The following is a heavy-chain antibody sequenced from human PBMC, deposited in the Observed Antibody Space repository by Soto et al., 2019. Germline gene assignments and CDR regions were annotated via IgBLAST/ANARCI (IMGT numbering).Heavy chain of an antibody. J-gene: IGHJ4*02. CDR1: GGTFSSYA. D-gene: IGHD4-17*01. CDR2: IIPIFGTA. CDR3: ATLAGYGDYHFDY. V-gene: IGHV1-69*13. Sequence: PSVKVSCKASGGTFSSYAISWVRQAPGQGLEWMGGIIPIFGTANYAQKFQGRVTITADESTSTAYMELSSLRSEDTAVYYCATLAGYGDYHFDYWGQGTLVTVS.